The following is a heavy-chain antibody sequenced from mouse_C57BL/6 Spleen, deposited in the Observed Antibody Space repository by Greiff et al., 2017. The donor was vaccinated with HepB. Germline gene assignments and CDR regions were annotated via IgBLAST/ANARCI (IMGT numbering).Heavy chain of an antibody. CDR1: GYAFSSSW. CDR3: ARSYYYGNPYYFDY. Sequence: QVQLQQSGPELVKPGASVKISCKASGYAFSSSWMNWVKQRPGKGLEWIGRIYPGDGDTNYNGKFKGKATLTADKSSSTAYMQLSSLTSEDSAVYFCARSYYYGNPYYFDYWGQGTTLTVSS. CDR2: IYPGDGDT. J-gene: IGHJ2*01. V-gene: IGHV1-82*01. D-gene: IGHD1-1*01.